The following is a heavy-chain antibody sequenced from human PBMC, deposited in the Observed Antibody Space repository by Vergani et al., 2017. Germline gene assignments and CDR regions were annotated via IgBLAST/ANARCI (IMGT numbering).Heavy chain of an antibody. D-gene: IGHD3/OR15-3a*01. CDR1: GDDISRDTYS. CDR3: ARGQTGYSRDWSTYFFYMDV. J-gene: IGHJ6*03. Sequence: QLQLQESDSRLVNPSQTLSLTCTLSGDDISRDTYSWNWVRQTPGKPLEWIGSVYYSGTTYYNPSLGGRVTMSIDKSKNHFSLTLTSVTAADSAFYFCARGQTGYSRDWSTYFFYMDVWGKGTTVTVSS. CDR2: VYYSGTT. V-gene: IGHV4-30-2*01.